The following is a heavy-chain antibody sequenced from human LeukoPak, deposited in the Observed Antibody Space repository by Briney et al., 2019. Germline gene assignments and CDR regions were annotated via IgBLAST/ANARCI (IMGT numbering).Heavy chain of an antibody. CDR2: IWSDGSNK. CDR3: ARDSVLRYFDWFQIDY. J-gene: IGHJ4*02. Sequence: SGGSLRLSCAASGFTFSSYGMHWVRQAPGKGLEWVAVIWSDGSNKYYADSVKGRFTISRDNSKNRLYLQMNSLRAEDTAVYYCARDSVLRYFDWFQIDYWGQGTLVTVSS. V-gene: IGHV3-33*01. CDR1: GFTFSSYG. D-gene: IGHD3-9*01.